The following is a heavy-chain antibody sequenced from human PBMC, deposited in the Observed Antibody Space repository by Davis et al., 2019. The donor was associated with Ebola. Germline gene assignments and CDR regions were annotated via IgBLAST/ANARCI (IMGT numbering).Heavy chain of an antibody. V-gene: IGHV3-13*05. J-gene: IGHJ4*02. CDR1: GFTFSSYD. CDR3: ARGDSSTWRLGFAFDV. CDR2: IGTDGDP. Sequence: PGGSLRLSCVASGFTFSSYDMQWVRHTAGEGLEWVSSIGTDGDPHYADSAKGRFTISRENAKNSLYLQMNYLNAGDTALYYCARGDSSTWRLGFAFDVWGQGALVTVSS. D-gene: IGHD6-13*01.